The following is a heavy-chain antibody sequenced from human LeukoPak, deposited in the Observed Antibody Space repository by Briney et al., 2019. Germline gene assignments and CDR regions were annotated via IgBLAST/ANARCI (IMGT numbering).Heavy chain of an antibody. CDR3: ARHIPRDGYKSYYYYGMDV. CDR2: FYYSGST. Sequence: KPSETLSLTCTVSGGSISNYYWSWIRQPPGRGLEWIAYFYYSGSTNYNPSLKSRVTISVDTSKNQFSLKLSSVTAADTAVYYCARHIPRDGYKSYYYYGMDVWGQGTTVSVSS. CDR1: GGSISNYY. J-gene: IGHJ6*02. D-gene: IGHD5-24*01. V-gene: IGHV4-59*08.